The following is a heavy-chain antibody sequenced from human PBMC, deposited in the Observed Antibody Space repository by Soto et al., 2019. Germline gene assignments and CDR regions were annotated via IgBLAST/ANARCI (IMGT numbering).Heavy chain of an antibody. Sequence: QVQLQESGPGLAKPSQTLSLTCTVSGASLSSGGYYWTWIRQVPGKALERIGYIFHTGTTFYNPSLKSRVVMSIEKSDNQFSLNLRSVTAADTGVYYCARGLGYDSNGRFLAAFDVWGQGTMVTVSS. J-gene: IGHJ3*01. CDR2: IFHTGTT. CDR1: GASLSSGGYY. V-gene: IGHV4-31*03. CDR3: ARGLGYDSNGRFLAAFDV. D-gene: IGHD3-22*01.